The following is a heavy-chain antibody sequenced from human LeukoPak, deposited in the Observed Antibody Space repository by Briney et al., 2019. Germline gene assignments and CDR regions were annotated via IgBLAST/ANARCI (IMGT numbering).Heavy chain of an antibody. V-gene: IGHV3-21*01. D-gene: IGHD3-9*01. CDR3: ARGGRSTYFDWSPDY. Sequence: GGSLRLSCAASGFTFADYSMNWVRQAPGKGLEWVSSISSSSSYIYYADSVKGRFTISRDNARNSLFLQMNSLRAEDTAVYYCARGGRSTYFDWSPDYWGQGTLVTVSS. J-gene: IGHJ4*02. CDR1: GFTFADYS. CDR2: ISSSSSYI.